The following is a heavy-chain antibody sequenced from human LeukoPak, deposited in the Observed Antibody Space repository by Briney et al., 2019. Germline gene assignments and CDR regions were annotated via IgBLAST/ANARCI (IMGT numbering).Heavy chain of an antibody. D-gene: IGHD3-9*01. CDR2: MNPNSGNT. V-gene: IGHV1-8*01. CDR1: GYTFTSYD. J-gene: IGHJ6*02. Sequence: ASVKVSCKASGYTFTSYDINWVRQATGQGLEWMGWMNPNSGNTDNAQNFQGRATMTRNTSISTAYMALSSLRPEATAVYYGTTALPANYDILTGYRYCDYGMDVWGQGKTVTVSS. CDR3: TTALPANYDILTGYRYCDYGMDV.